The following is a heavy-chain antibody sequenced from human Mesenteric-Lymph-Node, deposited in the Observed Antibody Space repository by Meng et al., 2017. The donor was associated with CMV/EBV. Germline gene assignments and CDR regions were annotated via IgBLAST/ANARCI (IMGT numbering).Heavy chain of an antibody. CDR3: ATQALQSADSRY. J-gene: IGHJ4*02. V-gene: IGHV4-34*01. Sequence: SETLSLTCAVYGGPFSGYYWSCLRQPPGRGLGSIGEINHGGANTYSPSVKSRVTMSVDKAKNQFSLDLISVTAADTAVYYCATQALQSADSRYWGQGTLVTVSS. D-gene: IGHD2-21*01. CDR2: INHGGAN. CDR1: GGPFSGYY.